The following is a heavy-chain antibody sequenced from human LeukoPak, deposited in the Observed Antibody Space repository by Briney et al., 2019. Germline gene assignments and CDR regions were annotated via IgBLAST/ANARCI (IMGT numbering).Heavy chain of an antibody. J-gene: IGHJ4*02. D-gene: IGHD6-13*01. CDR1: GYTFTNSY. Sequence: ASVKVSCKASGYTFTNSYVHWVRQAPGQGLEWMGVINPSGDSTSYAQKFQGRVTMTRDASTSTVYMELSNLRSEDTAVYYCARLREADSSSWDDYWGQGTLVTVSP. CDR3: ARLREADSSSWDDY. CDR2: INPSGDST. V-gene: IGHV1-46*01.